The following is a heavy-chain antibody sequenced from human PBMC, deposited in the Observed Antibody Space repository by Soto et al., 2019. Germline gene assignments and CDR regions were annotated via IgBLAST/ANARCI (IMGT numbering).Heavy chain of an antibody. Sequence: QVQLVQSGAELKKPGASVNISCQASGFTFSDTLINWVRQGPGQRLEWMGWINPANGNTRYSESFQGRVTISSLSSASTAHDALSDLTSEDTAVYYCARDIVSVGPRANEAFELWGQGTMITVSS. D-gene: IGHD1-26*01. CDR3: ARDIVSVGPRANEAFEL. V-gene: IGHV1-3*01. CDR1: GFTFSDTL. CDR2: INPANGNT. J-gene: IGHJ3*01.